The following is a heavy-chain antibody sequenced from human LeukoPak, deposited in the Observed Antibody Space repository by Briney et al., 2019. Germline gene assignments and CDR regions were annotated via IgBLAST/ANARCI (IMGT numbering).Heavy chain of an antibody. J-gene: IGHJ4*02. CDR3: ARDTYGANSLGS. CDR2: ITSSSSTI. Sequence: QSGGSLRLSCAASGFTFSNYGMNWVRQAPGKGLEWVSYITSSSSTIHYADSVKGRFTISRDNAKNSLYLQMNSLRAEDTAVYYCARDTYGANSLGSWGQGTLVTVSS. V-gene: IGHV3-48*01. CDR1: GFTFSNYG. D-gene: IGHD4-17*01.